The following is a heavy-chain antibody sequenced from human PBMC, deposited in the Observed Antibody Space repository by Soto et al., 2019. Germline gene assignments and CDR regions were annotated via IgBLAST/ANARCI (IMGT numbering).Heavy chain of an antibody. CDR3: ARDRGYDAHDYYYIAMDV. Sequence: EVQLVESGGGLVKPGGSLRLSCISSGFTFRTYTMNWVRQAPGKGLEWVSGIRGFSPYTFYAESVKGRFTISRDNAKNSLYLQMNSLGAEDTAVYYCARDRGYDAHDYYYIAMDVWGQGTTVTVSS. V-gene: IGHV3-21*01. CDR2: IRGFSPYT. J-gene: IGHJ6*02. D-gene: IGHD3-10*01. CDR1: GFTFRTYT.